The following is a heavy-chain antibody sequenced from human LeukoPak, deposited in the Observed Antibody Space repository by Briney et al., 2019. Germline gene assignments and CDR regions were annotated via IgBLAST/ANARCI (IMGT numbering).Heavy chain of an antibody. V-gene: IGHV1-8*01. CDR1: GYTFTSYD. J-gene: IGHJ5*02. CDR2: MNPNSGNT. D-gene: IGHD4-17*01. CDR3: ARGKIGVGMTTRWFDP. Sequence: ASVKVSCKASGYTFTSYDINWVRQATGQGLEWMGWMNPNSGNTGYAQKFQGRVTMTRNTSISTAYMELSSPRSEDTAVYYCARGKIGVGMTTRWFDPWGQGTLVTVSS.